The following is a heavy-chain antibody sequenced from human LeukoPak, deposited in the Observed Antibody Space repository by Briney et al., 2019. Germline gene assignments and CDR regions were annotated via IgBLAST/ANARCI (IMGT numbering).Heavy chain of an antibody. CDR1: GFTFSSYW. CDR3: ARDFIAVAGTHVY. CDR2: IKQDGSEK. V-gene: IGHV3-7*01. D-gene: IGHD6-19*01. Sequence: GGSLRLSCAAPGFTFSSYWMSWVRQAPGKGLEWVANIKQDGSEKYYVDSVKGRFTISRDNAKNSLYLQMNSLRAEDTAVYYCARDFIAVAGTHVYWGQGTLVTVSS. J-gene: IGHJ4*02.